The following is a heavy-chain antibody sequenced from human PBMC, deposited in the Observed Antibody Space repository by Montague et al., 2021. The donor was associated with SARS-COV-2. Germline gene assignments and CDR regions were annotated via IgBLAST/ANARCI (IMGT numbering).Heavy chain of an antibody. J-gene: IGHJ5*02. V-gene: IGHV6-1*01. Sequence: CAISGDSVSSNSAAWNWIRQSPSIGLEWPGRTYYRSKWYNDYAVSVKSRITINPDTSKNQFSLQLNSVTPEDTAVYYCARDDPYCTNGVCYTGNWFDPWGQGTLVTVSS. CDR2: TYYRSKWYN. CDR1: GDSVSSNSAA. CDR3: ARDDPYCTNGVCYTGNWFDP. D-gene: IGHD2-8*01.